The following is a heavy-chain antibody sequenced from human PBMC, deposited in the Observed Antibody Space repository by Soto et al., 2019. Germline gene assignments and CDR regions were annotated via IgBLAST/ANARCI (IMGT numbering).Heavy chain of an antibody. D-gene: IGHD5-12*01. Sequence: EVQLLESGGDLVQPGWSLRLSCAASGFTFSGYAMSWVRQAPGKGLEWVSYIGGSGSTTYYADSVKGRFTISRDNSKNTVDLQMNSLRAEDTAVYYCAKDRPSRNSGYDFEADYWGQGTLVTVSS. CDR2: IGGSGSTT. CDR3: AKDRPSRNSGYDFEADY. CDR1: GFTFSGYA. V-gene: IGHV3-23*01. J-gene: IGHJ4*02.